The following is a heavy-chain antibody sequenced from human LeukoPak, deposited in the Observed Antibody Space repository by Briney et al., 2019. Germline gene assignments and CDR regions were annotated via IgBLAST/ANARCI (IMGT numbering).Heavy chain of an antibody. D-gene: IGHD1-1*01. CDR3: ASPPLGSAMYNAH. J-gene: IGHJ4*02. V-gene: IGHV1-2*02. Sequence: ASVKVSCKASGYNFSGHYMHWVRQAPGQGLEWMGWIKPSNGDTKYAQNFQGRVTMTRDTSITTAYMELSSLRSDDTAVYYCASPPLGSAMYNAHWGQGTLVTVSS. CDR2: IKPSNGDT. CDR1: GYNFSGHY.